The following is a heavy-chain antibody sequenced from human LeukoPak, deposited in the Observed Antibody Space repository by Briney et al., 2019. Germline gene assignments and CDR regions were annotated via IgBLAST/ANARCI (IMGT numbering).Heavy chain of an antibody. J-gene: IGHJ3*02. CDR1: GFTVSSNY. CDR3: ARADSSWYRFDAFDI. D-gene: IGHD6-13*01. Sequence: GGSLRLSCAASGFTVSSNYMSWVRQAPGKGLEWVSVIYSGGSTYYADSVKGRFTISRDNSKNTLYLQMNSLRVEDTAVYYCARADSSWYRFDAFDIWGQGTMVTVSS. V-gene: IGHV3-53*01. CDR2: IYSGGST.